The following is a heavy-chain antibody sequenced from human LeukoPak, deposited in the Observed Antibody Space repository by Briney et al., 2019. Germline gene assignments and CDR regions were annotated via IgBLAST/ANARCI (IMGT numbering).Heavy chain of an antibody. Sequence: ASVKVSCKASGYTLTSYSVHWVRQGPGQGLEWMGVIDPGGGSTTYAQNFHNRVTMTGDTSTSTVYMDLSSLISDDTAVYYCARGIDTAMVTWEKDYYDSSGYHYFDYWGQGTLVTVSS. V-gene: IGHV1-46*01. D-gene: IGHD3-22*01. CDR2: IDPGGGST. CDR1: GYTLTSYS. CDR3: ARGIDTAMVTWEKDYYDSSGYHYFDY. J-gene: IGHJ4*02.